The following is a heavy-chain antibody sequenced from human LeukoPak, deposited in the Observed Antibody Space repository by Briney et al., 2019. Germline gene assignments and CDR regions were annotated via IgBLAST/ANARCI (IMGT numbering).Heavy chain of an antibody. CDR3: AREGVGFRPLDY. CDR2: FSTSGST. J-gene: IGHJ4*02. CDR1: GGSISSYY. Sequence: SETLTLTCTVPGGSISSYYWSWIRQPAGKGLEWIGRFSTSGSTNYNPSLKIRVSMSVDTSKNHFSLRLSSVTAADTAVYYCAREGVGFRPLDYWGQGTLVTVSS. V-gene: IGHV4-4*07. D-gene: IGHD3-10*01.